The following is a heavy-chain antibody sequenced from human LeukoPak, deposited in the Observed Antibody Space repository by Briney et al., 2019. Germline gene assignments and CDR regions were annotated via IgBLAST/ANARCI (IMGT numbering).Heavy chain of an antibody. CDR2: ISAGGGST. CDR1: GFTFSSYV. V-gene: IGHV3-23*01. Sequence: PGGSLRLSCAASGFTFSSYVMSWVRQAPGEGLEWVSAISAGGGSTFYADSVKGRFTISRDNSKNTLYLQMNSLRAEDTALYYCATAGGFYSDYWGQGTLVTVSS. D-gene: IGHD1-1*01. CDR3: ATAGGFYSDY. J-gene: IGHJ4*02.